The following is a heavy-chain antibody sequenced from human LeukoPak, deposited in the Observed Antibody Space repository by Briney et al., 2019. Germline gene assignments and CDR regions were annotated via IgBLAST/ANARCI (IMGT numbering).Heavy chain of an antibody. Sequence: PGGSLRLSWAASGFTFTSYAMHWVRQAPGQRLEWMGWINAGNGNTKYSQKFQGRVTITRDTSASTAYMELSSLRSEDTAVYYCARDPLEGGFYDSSGYYPGWFDPWGQGTLVTVSS. CDR2: INAGNGNT. V-gene: IGHV1-3*01. J-gene: IGHJ5*02. D-gene: IGHD3-22*01. CDR3: ARDPLEGGFYDSSGYYPGWFDP. CDR1: GFTFTSYA.